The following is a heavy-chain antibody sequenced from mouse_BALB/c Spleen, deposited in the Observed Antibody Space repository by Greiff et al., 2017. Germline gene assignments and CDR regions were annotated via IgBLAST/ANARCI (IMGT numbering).Heavy chain of an antibody. J-gene: IGHJ2*01. Sequence: VQLQQPGAQLVRPGASVKLSCKASGYTFTSYWINWVKQRPGQGLEWIGNIYPSDSYTNYNQKFKDKATLTVDKSSSTAYMQLSSPTSEDSAVYYCTSYYGTFDYWGQGTTLTVSS. CDR3: TSYYGTFDY. CDR1: GYTFTSYW. D-gene: IGHD1-1*02. CDR2: IYPSDSYT. V-gene: IGHV1-69*02.